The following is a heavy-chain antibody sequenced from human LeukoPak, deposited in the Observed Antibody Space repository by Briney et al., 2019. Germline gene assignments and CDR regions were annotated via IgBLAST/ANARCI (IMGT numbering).Heavy chain of an antibody. CDR1: GGSFSDYF. J-gene: IGHJ3*01. V-gene: IGHV4-34*01. CDR3: ARFSKITWGDWGDAFDV. CDR2: IDDGGNT. D-gene: IGHD2-21*02. Sequence: SETLSLMCSVYGGSFSDYFWGWIRQPPGKGLEWIGEIDDGGNTNYNPSLMSRVIVAMERSKKQFSLVMRSVTAADTAVYYCARFSKITWGDWGDAFDVWGQGATV.